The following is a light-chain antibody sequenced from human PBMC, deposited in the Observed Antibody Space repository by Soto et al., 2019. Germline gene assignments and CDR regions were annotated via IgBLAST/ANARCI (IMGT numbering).Light chain of an antibody. J-gene: IGKJ4*01. Sequence: DIQMTQSPSTLSASVGDRVTITCRASQSSTSWLAWYQQKPGKAPKLLLYKASSLESGVPSRFSGRGSGTEFTLTISSLQPDDFGTYYCQQYDTSPLTFGGGTKVEMK. CDR2: KAS. CDR3: QQYDTSPLT. V-gene: IGKV1-5*03. CDR1: QSSTSW.